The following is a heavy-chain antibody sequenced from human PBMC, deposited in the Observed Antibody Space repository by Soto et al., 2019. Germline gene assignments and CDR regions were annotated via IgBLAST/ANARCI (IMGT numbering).Heavy chain of an antibody. CDR1: GYTFTSYY. D-gene: IGHD2-15*01. J-gene: IGHJ4*02. V-gene: IGHV1-46*01. CDR3: ARVYCSGGGCYGIDY. CDR2: ISPSGGST. Sequence: QVKLVQSGAEVKKPGASVKVSCKASGYTFTSYYMHWVRQAPGQGLEWMGIISPSGGSTTYAQKFQRRVRMTRDTSTSTVYMELSSLRSEDTAVYYCARVYCSGGGCYGIDYWGQGTLVTVSS.